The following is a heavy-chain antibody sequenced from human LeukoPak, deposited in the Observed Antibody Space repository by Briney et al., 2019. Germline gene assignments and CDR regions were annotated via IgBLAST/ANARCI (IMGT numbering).Heavy chain of an antibody. V-gene: IGHV3-23*01. Sequence: GGPLRLSCAASGFTFSSYAMSWVRQAPGKGLEWVSAISGNGGSTYYADSVKGRFTISRDNSKNTLYLQMNSLRAEDTAVYYCAKDPLSPEYYYYYYGMDVWGQGTTVTVSS. CDR3: AKDPLSPEYYYYYYGMDV. CDR1: GFTFSSYA. J-gene: IGHJ6*02. CDR2: ISGNGGST. D-gene: IGHD1-14*01.